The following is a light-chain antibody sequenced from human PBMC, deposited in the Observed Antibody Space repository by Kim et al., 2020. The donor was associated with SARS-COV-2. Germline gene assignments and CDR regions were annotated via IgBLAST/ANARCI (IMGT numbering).Light chain of an antibody. Sequence: LPASIGGRVTISCRASQSISSWLAWYQQEPGKAPKLLIYKASTLQSGVPSRFSGSGSGTEFTLTISSLQPGDFATYYCQQYDSHSTFGQGTKLEI. CDR1: QSISSW. J-gene: IGKJ2*01. CDR2: KAS. CDR3: QQYDSHST. V-gene: IGKV1-5*03.